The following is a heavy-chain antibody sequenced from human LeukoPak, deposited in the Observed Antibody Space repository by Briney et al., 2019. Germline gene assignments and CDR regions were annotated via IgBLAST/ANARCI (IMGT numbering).Heavy chain of an antibody. CDR1: GFTFSSYW. CDR2: INRDGSST. CDR3: ARGLSGYASSLGY. Sequence: SGGSLRLSCAASGFTFSSYWMHWVRQAPGKGLVWVSRINRDGSSTSYADSVRGRFSISRDNAKNTLYLQMNSLRAEDTAVYYCARGLSGYASSLGYWGQGTLVTVSA. D-gene: IGHD2-8*01. V-gene: IGHV3-74*01. J-gene: IGHJ4*02.